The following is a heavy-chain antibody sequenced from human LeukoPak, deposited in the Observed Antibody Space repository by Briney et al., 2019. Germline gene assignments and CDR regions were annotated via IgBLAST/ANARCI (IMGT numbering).Heavy chain of an antibody. J-gene: IGHJ4*02. CDR3: ARGRSTMVRGVLLDY. D-gene: IGHD3-10*01. CDR1: GGSISSYSYY. CDR2: MYYNGST. Sequence: PSETLSLTCTVSGGSISSYSYYWGWIRQPPGKGLEWIGSMYYNGSTYYNPSLKSRVTISVDTSKNQFSLKLSSVTAADTAVYYCARGRSTMVRGVLLDYWGQGTLVTVSS. V-gene: IGHV4-39*01.